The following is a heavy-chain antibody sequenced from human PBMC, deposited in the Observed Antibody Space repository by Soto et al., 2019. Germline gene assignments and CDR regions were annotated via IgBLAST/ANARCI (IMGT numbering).Heavy chain of an antibody. J-gene: IGHJ5*02. V-gene: IGHV1-8*01. CDR2: MNPNSGNT. D-gene: IGHD3-3*01. Sequence: ASVKVSCKASGYTFTRYDINWVRQATGQGLEWMGWMNPNSGNTGYAQKFQGRVTMTRNTSISTAYMELSSLRSEDTAVYYCARGRQDLWSGYYRNQLYNWFDPWGQGTLVTVSS. CDR1: GYTFTRYD. CDR3: ARGRQDLWSGYYRNQLYNWFDP.